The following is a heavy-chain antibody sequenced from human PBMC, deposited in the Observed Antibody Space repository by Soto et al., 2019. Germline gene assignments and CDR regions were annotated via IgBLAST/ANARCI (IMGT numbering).Heavy chain of an antibody. CDR1: DYSMSYGYY. Sequence: TLSLTCAVSDYSMSYGYYWGGIRQPPGKGLEWIASSYYTGNTYYNPSLKSRLTISVDTSKNHFSLTLNSVTAADTAVYYCARQGHGLGLIWFDSRGHVTLFTVSS. CDR2: SYYTGNT. CDR3: ARQGHGLGLIWFDS. D-gene: IGHD3-16*01. V-gene: IGHV4-38-2*01. J-gene: IGHJ5*01.